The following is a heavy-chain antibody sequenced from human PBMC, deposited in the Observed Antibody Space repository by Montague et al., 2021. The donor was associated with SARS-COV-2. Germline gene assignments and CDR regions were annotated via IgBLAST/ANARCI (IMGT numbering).Heavy chain of an antibody. D-gene: IGHD3-9*01. CDR3: ARDLRDYDILTGYL. Sequence: SRRLSCSASGFTFSSYEMNWVRQAPGKGLEWVSYITSSGSTIYYADSVKGRFTISRDNAKNSLFLQMNSLRAEDTAVYYCARDLRDYDILTGYLWGQGTLATVSS. CDR2: ITSSGSTI. V-gene: IGHV3-48*03. CDR1: GFTFSSYE. J-gene: IGHJ4*02.